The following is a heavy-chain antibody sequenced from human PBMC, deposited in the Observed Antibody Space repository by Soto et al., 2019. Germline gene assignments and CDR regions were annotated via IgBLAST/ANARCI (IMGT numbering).Heavy chain of an antibody. Sequence: QVQLVESGGGVVQPGRSLRLSCAASGFTFSSYGMHWVRQAPGKGLEWVAVISYDGSNKYYADSVKGRFTISRDNSKNPRDLQMNSLRAEDTAVYYCAAPSSEYQLPTPPDYWGQGTLVTVSS. CDR3: AAPSSEYQLPTPPDY. J-gene: IGHJ4*02. V-gene: IGHV3-30*03. CDR1: GFTFSSYG. CDR2: ISYDGSNK. D-gene: IGHD2-2*01.